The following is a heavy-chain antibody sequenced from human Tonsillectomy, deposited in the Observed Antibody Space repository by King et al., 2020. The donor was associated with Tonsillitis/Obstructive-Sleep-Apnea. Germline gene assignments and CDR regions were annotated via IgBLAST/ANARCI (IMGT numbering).Heavy chain of an antibody. D-gene: IGHD3-10*01. CDR3: AKNMVRGAPRDYYYYIDV. CDR2: TSHDGSNK. CDR1: GFTFSTYD. V-gene: IGHV3-30*18. Sequence: VQLVESGGGVVQPGRSLRLSCAASGFTFSTYDMHWVRQAPGKGLEGVAVTSHDGSNKYYEDAVKGRFTNSRDNSKNTLYLQMNSLRAEETAVYYCAKNMVRGAPRDYYYYIDVWGKGTTVTVSS. J-gene: IGHJ6*03.